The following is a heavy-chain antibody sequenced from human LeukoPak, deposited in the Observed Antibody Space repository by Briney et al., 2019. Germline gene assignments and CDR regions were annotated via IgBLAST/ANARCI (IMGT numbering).Heavy chain of an antibody. Sequence: SETLSLTCTVSGGSISSYYWSWIRQPPGKGLEWIGYIYTSGSTNYNPSLKSRVTISVDTSKNQFSLKLSSVTAADTAVYYCARRGYSSSAYYYHYYMDVWGKGTTVSVSS. CDR3: ARRGYSSSAYYYHYYMDV. V-gene: IGHV4-4*09. CDR2: IYTSGST. D-gene: IGHD6-6*01. CDR1: GGSISSYY. J-gene: IGHJ6*03.